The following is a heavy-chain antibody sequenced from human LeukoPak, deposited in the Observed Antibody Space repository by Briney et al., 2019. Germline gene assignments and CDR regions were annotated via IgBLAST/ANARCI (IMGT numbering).Heavy chain of an antibody. J-gene: IGHJ4*02. CDR2: ISGSGGST. CDR3: ARGINGGYCSSTSCSASDFDY. V-gene: IGHV3-23*01. CDR1: GFTFSSYA. Sequence: GGSLRLSCAASGFTFSSYAMSWVRQAPGKGLEWVSAISGSGGSTYYADSVKGRFTISRDNSKNTLYLQMNSLRAEDTAVYYCARGINGGYCSSTSCSASDFDYWGQGTLVTVSS. D-gene: IGHD2-2*01.